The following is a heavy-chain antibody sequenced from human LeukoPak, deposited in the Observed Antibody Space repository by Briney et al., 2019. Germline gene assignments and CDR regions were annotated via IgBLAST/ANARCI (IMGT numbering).Heavy chain of an antibody. D-gene: IGHD6-13*01. Sequence: KPSETLSLTCTVSGGSISSYYWSWIRQPAGKGLEWIGRIYTSGSTNCNPSLKSRVTMSVDTSKNQFSLKLSSVTAADTAVYYCARLASYSSSWHPRAMDVWGKGTTVTVSS. J-gene: IGHJ6*04. CDR1: GGSISSYY. CDR2: IYTSGST. CDR3: ARLASYSSSWHPRAMDV. V-gene: IGHV4-4*07.